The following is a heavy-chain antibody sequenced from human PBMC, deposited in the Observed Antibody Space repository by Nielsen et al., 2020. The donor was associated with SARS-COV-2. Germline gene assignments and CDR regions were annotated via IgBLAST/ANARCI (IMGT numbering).Heavy chain of an antibody. CDR2: ISTHNGHT. Sequence: ASVKVSCKASDYSFTTFGIHWVRQTSGQGLEWMGWISTHNGHTAYAQNLQGRVTMTTDTSTSTAYVELRSLSSDDTAVYYCARGGDTSLVPYFNGLDVWGQGTTVTVSS. D-gene: IGHD5-18*01. CDR3: ARGGDTSLVPYFNGLDV. J-gene: IGHJ6*02. V-gene: IGHV1-18*01. CDR1: DYSFTTFG.